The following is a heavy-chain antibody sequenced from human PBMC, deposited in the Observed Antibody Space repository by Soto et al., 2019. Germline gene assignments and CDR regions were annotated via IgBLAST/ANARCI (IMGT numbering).Heavy chain of an antibody. Sequence: SVKVSCKASGGTFSSYAISWVRQAPGQGLEWMGGIIPVFGTGIYAQKFQGRVTITADKSTNTAYMELSSLRSEDTAVYFCAIVGGTGGYTDGLDYWGQGTLVTVSS. D-gene: IGHD5-18*01. J-gene: IGHJ4*02. CDR1: GGTFSSYA. V-gene: IGHV1-69*06. CDR2: IIPVFGTG. CDR3: AIVGGTGGYTDGLDY.